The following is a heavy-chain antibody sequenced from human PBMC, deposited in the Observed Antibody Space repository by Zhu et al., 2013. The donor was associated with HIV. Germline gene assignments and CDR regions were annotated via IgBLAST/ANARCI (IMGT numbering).Heavy chain of an antibody. V-gene: IGHV1-18*01. D-gene: IGHD2-2*02. CDR1: GYTLTNYG. CDR2: ISTYYGNT. J-gene: IGHJ6*02. CDR3: ARGTLRDSLGLPVVPAAIHGDFYYDMDV. Sequence: QVHLVQSGSEVKKPGASVKVSCKASGYTLTNYGITWVRQAPGQGLEWVGWISTYYGNTNYAQRLQGRLTMTTDTSTNTAYMELSSLRSDDTAVYYCARGTLRDSLGLPVVPAAIHGDFYYDMDVWGQGTTVTVSS.